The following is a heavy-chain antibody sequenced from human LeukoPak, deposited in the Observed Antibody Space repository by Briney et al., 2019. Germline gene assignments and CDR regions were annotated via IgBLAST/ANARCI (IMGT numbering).Heavy chain of an antibody. J-gene: IGHJ3*02. D-gene: IGHD2-2*01. V-gene: IGHV4-61*01. CDR3: AGLVPLAPSLTPDTEAFDI. Sequence: SETLSLTCTVSGDSVRSDSYYWSWIRQPPGRGLEWIGYFYLSGSTNYNPSLKSRVTISVDTSKNQFSLKLSSVTAADSAVYFCAGLVPLAPSLTPDTEAFDIWGQGTMVTVSS. CDR1: GDSVRSDSYY. CDR2: FYLSGST.